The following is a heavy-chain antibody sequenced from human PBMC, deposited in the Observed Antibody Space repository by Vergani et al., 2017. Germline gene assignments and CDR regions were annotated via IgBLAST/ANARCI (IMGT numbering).Heavy chain of an antibody. Sequence: QVQLVQSGAELKKPGASVRVSCKASGYTFTDSYMHWVRRGRGQGLEWMGQINAKSRDTLYAQKFQGRVSMTMDTSISTDKMELRRLRSDDTAVYYCGRGIINGDDFDYWGQGTLVTVSS. CDR2: INAKSRDT. J-gene: IGHJ4*02. D-gene: IGHD5-12*01. V-gene: IGHV1-2*06. CDR3: GRGIINGDDFDY. CDR1: GYTFTDSY.